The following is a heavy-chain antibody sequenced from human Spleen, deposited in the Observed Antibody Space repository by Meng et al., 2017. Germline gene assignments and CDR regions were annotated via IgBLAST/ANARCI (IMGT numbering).Heavy chain of an antibody. J-gene: IGHJ2*01. CDR2: IYSGGST. V-gene: IGHV3-53*01. Sequence: VQLVESGGGLTQPGRSRKLSCAASGFTVSSNYMNWVRQAPGKGLEWVSIIYSGGSTYYADSVKGRFTISTDNSKNTLYLQMNSLRAEDTAVYYCARGITYFDLWGRGTLVTVSS. D-gene: IGHD3-16*01. CDR3: ARGITYFDL. CDR1: GFTVSSNY.